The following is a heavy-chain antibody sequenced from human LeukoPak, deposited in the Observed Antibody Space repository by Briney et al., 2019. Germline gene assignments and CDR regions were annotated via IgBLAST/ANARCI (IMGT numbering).Heavy chain of an antibody. CDR2: IFYSGKT. D-gene: IGHD4-17*01. V-gene: IGHV4-39*07. J-gene: IGHJ4*02. Sequence: PSETLSLTCTVSGASISTTIYYWTWVRQSPGKGLEWIGSIFYSGKTYYNPSLQGRVTISVDRSKNQFSMRLNSVTAADAAVYYCARAKYGDYWGQGILVTVSS. CDR3: ARAKYGDY. CDR1: GASISTTIYY.